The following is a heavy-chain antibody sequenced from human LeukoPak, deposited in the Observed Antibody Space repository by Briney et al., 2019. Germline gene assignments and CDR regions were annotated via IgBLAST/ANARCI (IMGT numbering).Heavy chain of an antibody. D-gene: IGHD2-8*01. CDR3: ARDRVYRGDIYYY. J-gene: IGHJ4*02. CDR1: GFTFSSYE. CDR2: ISSSGVTL. V-gene: IGHV3-48*03. Sequence: GGSLTLSCAASGFTFSSYEMNWARQAPGKGLEWVSYISSSGVTLYPADSVKGRFTISRDNAKSSLYLQMNSLRAENTVVYYCARDRVYRGDIYYYWGQGTLVTVSS.